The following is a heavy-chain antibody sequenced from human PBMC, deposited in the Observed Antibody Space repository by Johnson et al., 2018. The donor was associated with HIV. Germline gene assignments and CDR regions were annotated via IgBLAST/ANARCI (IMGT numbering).Heavy chain of an antibody. CDR2: IWYDGSIK. V-gene: IGHV3-33*06. CDR1: GFTFSSYG. CDR3: AKDQWMFDI. Sequence: QVQLVESGGGVVQPGRSLRLSCVVSGFTFSSYGMHWVRQAPGKGLEWVAVIWYDGSIKYYADSVKGRFTISRDNSKNTLYLQMNSLRAEDTALYYCAKDQWMFDIWGQGTMVTVSS. D-gene: IGHD3-10*02. J-gene: IGHJ3*02.